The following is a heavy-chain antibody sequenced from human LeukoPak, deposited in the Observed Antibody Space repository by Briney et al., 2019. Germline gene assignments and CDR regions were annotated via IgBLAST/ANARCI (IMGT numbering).Heavy chain of an antibody. J-gene: IGHJ4*02. CDR1: GFTFSSYW. D-gene: IGHD3-16*01. CDR2: INSDGSST. Sequence: GGSLRLSCAASGFTFSSYWMHWVRQAPGKGLVWVSRINSDGSSTSYADSVKGRYTISRDNAKNTLYLQMNSLRAEDTAVYYCARDPGRWGSYSYYFDYWGQGTLVTVSS. CDR3: ARDPGRWGSYSYYFDY. V-gene: IGHV3-74*01.